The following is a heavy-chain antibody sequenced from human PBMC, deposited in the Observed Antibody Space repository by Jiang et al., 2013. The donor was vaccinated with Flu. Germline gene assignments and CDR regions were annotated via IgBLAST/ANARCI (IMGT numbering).Heavy chain of an antibody. J-gene: IGHJ4*02. V-gene: IGHV1-69*01. CDR3: ARFGGEYYFDY. D-gene: IGHD4-17*01. Sequence: SGAEVKEPGSSVKVSCTATGGTLSRFGTTWVRQALGQGLEWMGGIIPHSGTASFAQKFQGRVTITADESTATAHMELSSLRREDTAVYYCARFGGEYYFDYWGQGTLVTVAS. CDR2: IIPHSGTA. CDR1: GGTLSRFG.